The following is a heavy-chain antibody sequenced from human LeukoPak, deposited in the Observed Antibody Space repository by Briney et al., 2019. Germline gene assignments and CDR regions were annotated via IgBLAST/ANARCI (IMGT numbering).Heavy chain of an antibody. CDR2: ISRSISTI. CDR1: GFTFSDYY. CDR3: ARDHQLAAAGSYYFDY. D-gene: IGHD6-13*01. Sequence: GGSLRLSCAASGFTFSDYYMAWIRQAPGKGLEWVSYISRSISTIYYADSVKGRFTISRDNAKNSLYLQMNSLRAEDTAVYYCARDHQLAAAGSYYFDYWGQGTLVTVSS. V-gene: IGHV3-11*04. J-gene: IGHJ4*02.